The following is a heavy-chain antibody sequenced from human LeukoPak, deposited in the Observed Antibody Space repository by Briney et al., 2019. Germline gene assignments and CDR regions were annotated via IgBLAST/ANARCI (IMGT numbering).Heavy chain of an antibody. CDR3: ARDEGSYNSPWFEY. J-gene: IGHJ4*02. CDR2: ISYDGSNK. D-gene: IGHD5-24*01. V-gene: IGHV3-30-3*01. Sequence: GGSLRLSCVVSGFTVSNNYMSWVRQAPGKGLEWVAVISYDGSNKYYADSVKGRFTISRDNSKNTLYLQMNSLRAEDTAVYYCARDEGSYNSPWFEYWGQGTLVTVSS. CDR1: GFTVSNNY.